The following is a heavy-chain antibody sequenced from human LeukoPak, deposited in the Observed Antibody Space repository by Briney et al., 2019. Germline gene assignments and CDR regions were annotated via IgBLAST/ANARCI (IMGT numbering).Heavy chain of an antibody. V-gene: IGHV3-30*18. D-gene: IGHD1-26*01. CDR1: GFTFSSYG. CDR2: ISYDGSSK. Sequence: GGSLRLSCAASGFTFSSYGMHWVRQAPGKGLEWVAVISYDGSSKYYADSVKGRFTISRDNSKNTLYLQMNSLRAEDTAVYYCAKTDIVGAFDYWGQGTLVTVSS. J-gene: IGHJ4*02. CDR3: AKTDIVGAFDY.